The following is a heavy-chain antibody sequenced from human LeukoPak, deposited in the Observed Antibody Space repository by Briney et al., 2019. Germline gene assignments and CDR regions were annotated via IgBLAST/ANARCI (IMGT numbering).Heavy chain of an antibody. CDR2: IWYDGSNK. J-gene: IGHJ4*02. D-gene: IGHD1-26*01. Sequence: PGGSLRLSCAASGFTFNSYAMSWVRQAPGKGLEWVAAIWYDGSNKYYADSVKGRFTISRDNSKSTLFLQMSGLRAEDTALYYCASDHGAYWGQGTLVTVSS. CDR3: ASDHGAY. CDR1: GFTFNSYA. V-gene: IGHV3-33*08.